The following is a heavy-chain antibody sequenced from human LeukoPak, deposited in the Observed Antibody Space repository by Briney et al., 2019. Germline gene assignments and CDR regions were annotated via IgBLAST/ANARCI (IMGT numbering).Heavy chain of an antibody. D-gene: IGHD5-18*01. CDR1: GYTFTSYD. V-gene: IGHV1-8*01. Sequence: ASVKVSCKASGYTFTSYDINWVRQATGQGLEWMGWVNPNSDNTGYAQKFQGRVTMTRNTSISTAYMELSSLRSEDTAVYYCARDRGYDYGTPYYYYYMDVWGKGTTVTVSS. CDR2: VNPNSDNT. J-gene: IGHJ6*03. CDR3: ARDRGYDYGTPYYYYYMDV.